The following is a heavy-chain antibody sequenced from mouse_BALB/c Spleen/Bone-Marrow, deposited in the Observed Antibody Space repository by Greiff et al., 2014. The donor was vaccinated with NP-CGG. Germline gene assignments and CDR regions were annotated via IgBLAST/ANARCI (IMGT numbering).Heavy chain of an antibody. CDR2: INPYNGAT. Sequence: EVQLQQSGPELVKLGASVKSSCKAFGYLFTAYYIRWVKQSHVKSFEWIGRINPYNGATSYNQNFKDKASLTVDKSSSTAYMELHSLTSEDSAVYYCARKGNYGWFAYWGQGTLVTVSA. V-gene: IGHV1-26*01. CDR3: ARKGNYGWFAY. J-gene: IGHJ3*01. D-gene: IGHD2-1*01. CDR1: GYLFTAYY.